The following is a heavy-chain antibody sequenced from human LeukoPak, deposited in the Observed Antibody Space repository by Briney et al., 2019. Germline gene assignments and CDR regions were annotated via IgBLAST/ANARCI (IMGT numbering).Heavy chain of an antibody. V-gene: IGHV4-34*01. Sequence: SETLSLTCAVYGVSFSGYYWSWIRQPPGKGLEWIGEINHSGSTNYNPSLKSRVTISVDTSKNQFSLKLSSVTAADTAVYYCAGSGWYGRDYFDYWGQGTLVTVSS. D-gene: IGHD6-19*01. CDR3: AGSGWYGRDYFDY. CDR2: INHSGST. J-gene: IGHJ4*02. CDR1: GVSFSGYY.